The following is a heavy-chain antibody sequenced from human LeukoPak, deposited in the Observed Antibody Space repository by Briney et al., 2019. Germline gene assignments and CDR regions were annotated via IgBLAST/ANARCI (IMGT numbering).Heavy chain of an antibody. D-gene: IGHD1-26*01. V-gene: IGHV1-2*02. Sequence: ASVKVSCKASGYTFTSYVISWVRQAPGQGLEWMGWINPKSGGTKYAQNFQGRVTMTRETSISTAYMELSSLRSDDTAVYYCARGSTIVGTRVASDIWGQGTMVTVSS. CDR2: INPKSGGT. CDR3: ARGSTIVGTRVASDI. CDR1: GYTFTSYV. J-gene: IGHJ3*02.